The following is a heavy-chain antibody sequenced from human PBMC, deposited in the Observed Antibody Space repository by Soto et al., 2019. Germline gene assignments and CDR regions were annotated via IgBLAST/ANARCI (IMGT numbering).Heavy chain of an antibody. Sequence: SVKVSCKAAGGTFSSYAISWVRQAPGQGLEWMGGIMPIFGTANYAQKFQGRVTITADKSTSTAYMELSSLRSEDTAVYYCASGYSSSSGYYYYYGMDVWGQGTTVTVSS. CDR2: IMPIFGTA. D-gene: IGHD6-6*01. V-gene: IGHV1-69*06. CDR3: ASGYSSSSGYYYYYGMDV. J-gene: IGHJ6*02. CDR1: GGTFSSYA.